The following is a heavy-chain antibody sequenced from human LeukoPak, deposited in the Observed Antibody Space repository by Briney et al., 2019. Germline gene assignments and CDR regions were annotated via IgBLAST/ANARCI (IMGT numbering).Heavy chain of an antibody. Sequence: SETLSLTCTVSGGSISSTSHYWGWIRQPPGKGLEWIGSVYYSGSTYYNPSLKSRVTISIDTSRNQFSLKLSSVTAADTAVHYCARRSYSKNYYMDVWGKGTTVTVSS. D-gene: IGHD4-11*01. J-gene: IGHJ6*03. CDR2: VYYSGST. CDR3: ARRSYSKNYYMDV. V-gene: IGHV4-39*01. CDR1: GGSISSTSHY.